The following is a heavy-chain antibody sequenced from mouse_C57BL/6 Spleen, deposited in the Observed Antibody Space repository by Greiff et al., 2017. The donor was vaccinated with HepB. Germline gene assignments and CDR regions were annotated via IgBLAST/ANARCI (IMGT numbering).Heavy chain of an antibody. CDR1: GYTFTSYW. D-gene: IGHD2-3*01. CDR2: IDPSDSYT. CDR3: ARADGYYPYAMDY. J-gene: IGHJ4*01. V-gene: IGHV1-59*01. Sequence: QVQLQQPGAELVRPGPSVKLSCKASGYTFTSYWMHWVKQRPGQGLEWIGVIDPSDSYTNYNQKFKGKATLTVDTSSSTAYMQLSSLTSEDSAVYYCARADGYYPYAMDYWGQGTSVTVSS.